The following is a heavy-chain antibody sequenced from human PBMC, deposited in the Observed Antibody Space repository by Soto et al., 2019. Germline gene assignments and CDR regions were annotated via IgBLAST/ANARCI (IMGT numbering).Heavy chain of an antibody. J-gene: IGHJ6*02. CDR1: GFTFSSYA. CDR3: AKSGSLEPNYYYYGMDV. V-gene: IGHV3-23*01. D-gene: IGHD3-3*01. CDR2: ISGSGGST. Sequence: GGSLRLSCAASGFTFSSYAMSWVRQAPGKGLEWVSAISGSGGSTYYADSVKGRFTISRDNSKNTMYLQMNSLRAEDTAVYYCAKSGSLEPNYYYYGMDVWGQGTTVTVSS.